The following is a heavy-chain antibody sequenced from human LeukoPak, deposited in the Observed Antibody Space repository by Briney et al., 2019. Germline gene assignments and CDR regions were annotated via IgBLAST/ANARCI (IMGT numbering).Heavy chain of an antibody. CDR1: GFTFSSYG. Sequence: GGSLGLSCAASGFTFSSYGMSWVRQAPGKGLEWVSAISGSGGSTYYADSVKGRFTISRDNSKNTLYLQMNSLRAEDTAVYYCATYSSKQLGSYYFDYWGQGTLVTVSS. J-gene: IGHJ4*02. CDR2: ISGSGGST. CDR3: ATYSSKQLGSYYFDY. V-gene: IGHV3-23*01. D-gene: IGHD6-13*01.